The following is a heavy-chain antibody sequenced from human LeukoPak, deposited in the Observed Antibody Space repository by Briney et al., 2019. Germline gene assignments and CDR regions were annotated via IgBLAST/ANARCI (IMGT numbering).Heavy chain of an antibody. CDR1: GGSISSYY. Sequence: SETLSLTCTVSGGSISSYYWSWIRQPPGKGLEWIGYIYYSGSTNYNPSLKSRVTISVDTSKNQFSLKLSSVTAADTAVYYCAQTDSSGWYEGYFQHWGQGTLVTVSS. CDR3: AQTDSSGWYEGYFQH. CDR2: IYYSGST. V-gene: IGHV4-59*12. D-gene: IGHD6-19*01. J-gene: IGHJ1*01.